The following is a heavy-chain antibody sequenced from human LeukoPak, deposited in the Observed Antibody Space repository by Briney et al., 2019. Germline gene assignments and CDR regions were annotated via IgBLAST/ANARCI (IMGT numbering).Heavy chain of an antibody. J-gene: IGHJ6*03. Sequence: PSETLSLTCTVSGGSISSYYWSWIRQPAGKGLEWIGRIYTSGSTNYNPSLKSRVTMSVDTSKNQFSLKLSSVTAADTAVYYCARERSGSYYPMGGDRGARYYYYYMDVWGKGTTVTISS. V-gene: IGHV4-4*07. CDR2: IYTSGST. CDR1: GGSISSYY. CDR3: ARERSGSYYPMGGDRGARYYYYYMDV. D-gene: IGHD1-26*01.